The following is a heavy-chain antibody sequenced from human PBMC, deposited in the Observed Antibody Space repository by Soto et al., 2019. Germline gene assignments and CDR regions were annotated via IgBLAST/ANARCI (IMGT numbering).Heavy chain of an antibody. CDR2: IIPIFGTA. CDR1: GGTFSSYA. CDR3: AREGIVTIFGVAQSRYGMDV. Sequence: SVKVSCKASGGTFSSYAISWVRQAPGQGLEWMGGIIPIFGTANYAQKFQGRVTITAGESTSTAYMELSSLRSEDTAVYYCAREGIVTIFGVAQSRYGMDVWGQGTTVTVSS. D-gene: IGHD3-3*01. J-gene: IGHJ6*02. V-gene: IGHV1-69*13.